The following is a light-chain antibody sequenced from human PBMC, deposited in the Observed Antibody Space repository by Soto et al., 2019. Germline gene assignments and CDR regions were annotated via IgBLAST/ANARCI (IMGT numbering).Light chain of an antibody. CDR2: GAS. CDR3: QQHSKWPRT. V-gene: IGKV3-15*01. CDR1: ESVSSN. Sequence: EIGMTQSPATLSVSPGERATLSCRASESVSSNLAWYQQKPGQAPRLLFYGASTRATDIPARFSGTGSGTEVTLTISSLQSEDFAVYYCQQHSKWPRTFGQGTKVEIK. J-gene: IGKJ1*01.